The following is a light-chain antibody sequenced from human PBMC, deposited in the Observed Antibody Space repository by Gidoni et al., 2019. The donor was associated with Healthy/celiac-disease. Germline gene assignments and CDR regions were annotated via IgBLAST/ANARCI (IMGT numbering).Light chain of an antibody. V-gene: IGKV3-20*01. Sequence: EIVLTQSPGTLSLSPGERATLSCRASQSVSSSYLAWYQQKPCQAPRLLIYGASSRATGIPDRFSGSGSGTDFTLTISRLEPEDFAVYYCQQYGSSSLTFXGXTKVEIK. J-gene: IGKJ4*01. CDR3: QQYGSSSLT. CDR2: GAS. CDR1: QSVSSSY.